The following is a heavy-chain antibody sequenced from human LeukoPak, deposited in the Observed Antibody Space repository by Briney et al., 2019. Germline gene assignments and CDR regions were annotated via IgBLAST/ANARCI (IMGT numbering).Heavy chain of an antibody. CDR1: GFTVSSNY. J-gene: IGHJ4*02. Sequence: GGSLRLSCAASGFTVSSNYMSWVRQAPGKGLEWVSVIYSGGSTYYADSVKGRFTISRDNSKNTLYLQMNSLRAEDTAVYYCARAPPPQSLLWFEELAFDYWGQGTLVTVSS. D-gene: IGHD3-10*01. V-gene: IGHV3-53*01. CDR2: IYSGGST. CDR3: ARAPPPQSLLWFEELAFDY.